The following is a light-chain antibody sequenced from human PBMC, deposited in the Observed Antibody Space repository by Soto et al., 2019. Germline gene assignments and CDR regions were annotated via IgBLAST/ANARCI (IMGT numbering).Light chain of an antibody. J-gene: IGKJ1*01. CDR3: QQYGSLSWT. CDR2: GAS. V-gene: IGKV3-20*01. Sequence: EIVLTQSPGTLSLSPGERVTLSCRASHSVPTNYLAWYQQKPGQSPRLLIYGASTRATGIPERFSGSGSGTDFTLTISRLEPEDFAVYHCQQYGSLSWTFGQGTKVDIK. CDR1: HSVPTNY.